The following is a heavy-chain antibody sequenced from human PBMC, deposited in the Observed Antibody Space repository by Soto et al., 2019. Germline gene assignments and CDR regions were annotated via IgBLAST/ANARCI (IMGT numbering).Heavy chain of an antibody. J-gene: IGHJ4*02. CDR1: GFRFSNYA. D-gene: IGHD2-8*02. CDR3: AKAKGSFDHTGPDQ. Sequence: EVQLLESGGGLRQPGGSLRLSCATSGFRFSNYAMSWVRQAPGKGLEWVSGFGVDYVTYYADSVRGRFTISRDNSKNTLYLQMNSLTDEDTALYYCAKAKGSFDHTGPDQWGQGTLVTVSS. CDR2: FGVDYVT. V-gene: IGHV3-23*01.